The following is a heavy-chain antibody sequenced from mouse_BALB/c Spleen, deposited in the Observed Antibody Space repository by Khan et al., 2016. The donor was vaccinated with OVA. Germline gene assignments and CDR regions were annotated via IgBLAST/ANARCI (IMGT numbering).Heavy chain of an antibody. Sequence: QIQLVQSGPGLVAPSQSLSITCTISGFSLTNYGVHWVRQPPGKGLEWLVVIWSDGSTSYNSALKSRLNISKDNSKSQVFLKMNSLQTDDTAMYYCARQPYYHYYIMDYWGQGTSVTVSS. V-gene: IGHV2-6-1*01. CDR1: GFSLTNYG. D-gene: IGHD2-10*01. CDR2: IWSDGST. CDR3: ARQPYYHYYIMDY. J-gene: IGHJ4*01.